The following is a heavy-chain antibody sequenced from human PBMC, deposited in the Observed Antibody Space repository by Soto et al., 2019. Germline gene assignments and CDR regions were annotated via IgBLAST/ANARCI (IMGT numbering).Heavy chain of an antibody. V-gene: IGHV1-8*01. CDR1: GYTFTSYD. J-gene: IGHJ4*02. CDR2: MNPNSCNT. Sequence: QVQLVQSGAEVKKPGASVKVSCKASGYTFTSYDINWVRQATGQGLEWMGWMNPNSCNTGSAQKFQGTDTLTRNTSISTANMELSSLRSEHTAVYYCARTLYGDNVDYWGQGPLVTVSS. CDR3: ARTLYGDNVDY. D-gene: IGHD4-17*01.